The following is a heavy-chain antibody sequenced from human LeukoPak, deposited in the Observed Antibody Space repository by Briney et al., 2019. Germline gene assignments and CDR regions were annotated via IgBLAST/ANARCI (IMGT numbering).Heavy chain of an antibody. D-gene: IGHD1-7*01. Sequence: PGGSLRLSCAASGFTLSDYHTTWIRQAPGKWLEWVSYISSNGNTIYYADSVKGRFTISRDNAKNSLSLQRNSLRAEDTAVYYCARKLELRARYNWFDPWGQGTLVTVSS. J-gene: IGHJ5*02. V-gene: IGHV3-11*04. CDR2: ISSNGNTI. CDR1: GFTLSDYH. CDR3: ARKLELRARYNWFDP.